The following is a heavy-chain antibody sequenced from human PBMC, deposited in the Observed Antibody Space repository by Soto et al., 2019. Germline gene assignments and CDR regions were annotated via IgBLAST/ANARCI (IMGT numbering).Heavy chain of an antibody. CDR2: ISAYNGNT. CDR1: GYTFTSYG. Sequence: QVQLVQSGAEVKKPGASVKVSCKASGYTFTSYGISWVRQAPGQGLEWMGWISAYNGNTNYAQKLQGRVTMTTATSPRTAYMEVRSRRSDASAVYDCARWVDTVTPLDYWGQGTLVTVSS. CDR3: ARWVDTVTPLDY. D-gene: IGHD4-17*01. J-gene: IGHJ4*02. V-gene: IGHV1-18*01.